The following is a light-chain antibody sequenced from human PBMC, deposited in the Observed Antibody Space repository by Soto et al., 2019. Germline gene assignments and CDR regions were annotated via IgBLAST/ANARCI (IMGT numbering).Light chain of an antibody. Sequence: DIVMTQSPDSLAVSLGERATINCKSSQSVLYSANNKNYLAWYQQKPGQPPKVLIYWASTRESGVPDRFSGGGSGTDFTLTISRLEPEDFAVYYCQQFSSYPLTFGGGTKVDIK. J-gene: IGKJ4*01. CDR1: QSVLYSANNKNY. CDR3: QQFSSYPLT. V-gene: IGKV4-1*01. CDR2: WAS.